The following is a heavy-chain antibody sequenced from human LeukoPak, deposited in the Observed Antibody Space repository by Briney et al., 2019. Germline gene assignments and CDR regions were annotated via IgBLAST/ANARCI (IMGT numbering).Heavy chain of an antibody. Sequence: SVKVSCKASGGTFSSFAISWVRQAPGQGLEWMGGIIPIFGTANYAQKFQGRVTITTDESTSTAYMELSSLRSEDTAVYYCARGGDYDFWSGYRRRGYYYYMDVWGKGTTVTVSS. CDR1: GGTFSSFA. CDR3: ARGGDYDFWSGYRRRGYYYYMDV. J-gene: IGHJ6*03. CDR2: IIPIFGTA. V-gene: IGHV1-69*05. D-gene: IGHD3-3*01.